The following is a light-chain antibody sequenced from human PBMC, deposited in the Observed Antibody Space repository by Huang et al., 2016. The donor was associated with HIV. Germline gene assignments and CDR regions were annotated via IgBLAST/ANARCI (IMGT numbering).Light chain of an antibody. Sequence: DIQMTQSPSSLSASVGDRVTITCQASQDISNYLNWYQQKPGKAPKLLMYDASNLEAGVPSRFRGNTSGTHFTFTISSLRPEDIATYYCQQYDDFPLTFGGGTKVEIK. V-gene: IGKV1-33*01. CDR1: QDISNY. J-gene: IGKJ4*01. CDR3: QQYDDFPLT. CDR2: DAS.